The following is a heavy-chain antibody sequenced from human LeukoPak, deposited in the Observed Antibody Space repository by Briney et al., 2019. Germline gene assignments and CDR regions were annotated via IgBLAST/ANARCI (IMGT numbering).Heavy chain of an antibody. D-gene: IGHD3-16*01. CDR2: VDPEDGET. CDR1: GYTFTDYY. CDR3: ATARIMITFGGAAPRQDNDY. Sequence: ASVKISCKVSGYTFTDYYMHWVQQAPGKGLGWMGLVDPEDGETIYAEKFQGRVTITADTSTDTAYMELSSLRSEDTAVYYCATARIMITFGGAAPRQDNDYWGQGTLVTVSP. V-gene: IGHV1-69-2*01. J-gene: IGHJ4*02.